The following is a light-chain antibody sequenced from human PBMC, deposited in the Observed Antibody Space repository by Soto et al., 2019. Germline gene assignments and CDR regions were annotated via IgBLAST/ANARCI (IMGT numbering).Light chain of an antibody. V-gene: IGKV3-15*01. Sequence: EIVLPQSPGTLSLSPGARSTLSCRARQSVSSSYLAWYQQKPGQAPRLLIYGASTRATGIPARFSGSGSGTEFTLTISSLQSEDLAVYYCQQYNNWPPITFGQGTRLEIK. CDR2: GAS. CDR3: QQYNNWPPIT. J-gene: IGKJ5*01. CDR1: QSVSSSY.